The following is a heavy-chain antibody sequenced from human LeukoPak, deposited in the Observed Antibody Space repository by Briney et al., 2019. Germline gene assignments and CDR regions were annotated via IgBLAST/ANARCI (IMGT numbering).Heavy chain of an antibody. CDR1: GFTFSSYA. CDR2: ISSSGSTI. CDR3: ATSIVVVTAIHGNDAFDI. V-gene: IGHV3-48*03. D-gene: IGHD2-21*02. Sequence: GGSLRLSCASSGFTFSSYAMSWVRQAPGKGLEWVSYISSSGSTIYYADSVKGRFTISRDNAKNSLYLQMNSLRAEDTAVYYCATSIVVVTAIHGNDAFDIWGQGTMVTVSS. J-gene: IGHJ3*02.